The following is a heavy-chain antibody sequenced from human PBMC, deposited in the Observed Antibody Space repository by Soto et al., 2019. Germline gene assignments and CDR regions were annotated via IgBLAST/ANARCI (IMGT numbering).Heavy chain of an antibody. Sequence: ASVKVSCKASGYTFTGYYMHWVRQAPGQGLEWMGWINPNSGGTNYAQKFQGWVTMTRDTSISTAYMELSRLRSDDTAVYYCARFFGDGNQDAYSAQGSLDTVSS. D-gene: IGHD3-3*01. V-gene: IGHV1-2*04. CDR2: INPNSGGT. CDR3: ARFFGDGNQDAY. J-gene: IGHJ4*02. CDR1: GYTFTGYY.